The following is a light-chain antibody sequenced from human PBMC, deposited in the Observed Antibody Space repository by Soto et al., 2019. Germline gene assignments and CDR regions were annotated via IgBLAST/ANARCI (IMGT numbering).Light chain of an antibody. Sequence: QPALTQPASVSGSPSQSITISCTGTSRDVGGYNYVSWYQQHPGKAPKLMIYDVSNRPSGVSNRFSGSKSGNTASLTISGLQAEDEADYYCSSYTSSSPFVFGTGT. CDR2: DVS. CDR1: SRDVGGYNY. CDR3: SSYTSSSPFV. V-gene: IGLV2-14*01. J-gene: IGLJ1*01.